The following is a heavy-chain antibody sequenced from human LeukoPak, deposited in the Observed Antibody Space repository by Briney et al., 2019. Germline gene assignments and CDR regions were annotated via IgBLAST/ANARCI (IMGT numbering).Heavy chain of an antibody. Sequence: KPSETLSLTCTVSGGSIISYYWSWIRQPPGKGLEWIGYIYYSGSTNYNPSLKSRVTMSVDTSKNQFSLKLSSVTAADTAVYYCARDERWWHQPQAFDPWGQGTLVTVSS. V-gene: IGHV4-59*12. J-gene: IGHJ5*02. CDR2: IYYSGST. D-gene: IGHD2-8*02. CDR1: GGSIISYY. CDR3: ARDERWWHQPQAFDP.